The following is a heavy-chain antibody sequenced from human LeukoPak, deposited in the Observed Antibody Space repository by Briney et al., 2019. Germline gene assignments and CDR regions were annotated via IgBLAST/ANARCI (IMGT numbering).Heavy chain of an antibody. V-gene: IGHV1-69*13. CDR3: AAQRDCSSTSCYEY. CDR1: GGTFSSYA. D-gene: IGHD2-2*01. J-gene: IGHJ4*02. Sequence: ASVKVSCKAPGGTFSSYAISWVRQAPGQGLEWMGGIIPIFGTANYAQKFQGRVTITADESTSTAYMELSSLRSEDTAVYYCAAQRDCSSTSCYEYWGQGTLVTVSS. CDR2: IIPIFGTA.